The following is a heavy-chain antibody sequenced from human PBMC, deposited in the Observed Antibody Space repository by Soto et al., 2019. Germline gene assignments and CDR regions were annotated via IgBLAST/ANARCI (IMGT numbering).Heavy chain of an antibody. J-gene: IGHJ6*03. CDR1: GFTFSNAW. Sequence: GGSLRLSCAASGFTFSNAWMSWVRQAPGKGLEWVGRIKSKTDGGTTDYAAPVKGRFTISRDDSKNTLYLQMNSLKTEDTAVYYCTTGPTMFAMTTVTTDYYYYMDVWGKGTTVTVSS. V-gene: IGHV3-15*01. CDR2: IKSKTDGGTT. CDR3: TTGPTMFAMTTVTTDYYYYMDV. D-gene: IGHD4-17*01.